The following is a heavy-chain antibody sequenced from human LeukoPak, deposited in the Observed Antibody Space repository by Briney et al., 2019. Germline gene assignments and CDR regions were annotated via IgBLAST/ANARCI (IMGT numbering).Heavy chain of an antibody. V-gene: IGHV4-38-2*02. CDR2: IYHSGST. Sequence: SETLSLACTVSGYSIGSDYYWGWIRQPPGKGLEWIGSIYHSGSTYYNPSLKSRVTISIDTSKNQFSLKLSSVTAADTAVYFCARDPDTAMAQSDYWGQGTLVTVSS. J-gene: IGHJ4*02. CDR1: GYSIGSDYY. D-gene: IGHD5-18*01. CDR3: ARDPDTAMAQSDY.